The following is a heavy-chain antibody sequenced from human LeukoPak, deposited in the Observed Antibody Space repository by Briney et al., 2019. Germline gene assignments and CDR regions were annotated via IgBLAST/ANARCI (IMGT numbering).Heavy chain of an antibody. J-gene: IGHJ4*02. CDR3: ARVGDIVVVPAAREPFDY. D-gene: IGHD2-2*01. CDR2: INHSGST. V-gene: IGHV4-34*01. Sequence: PSETLSLTCAVYGGSFSGYYWSWIRQPPGKGLEWIGEINHSGSTNSNPSIKRRVTISVDTSKNPFSLKLSSVTAADTAVYYCARVGDIVVVPAAREPFDYWGQGTLVTVSS. CDR1: GGSFSGYY.